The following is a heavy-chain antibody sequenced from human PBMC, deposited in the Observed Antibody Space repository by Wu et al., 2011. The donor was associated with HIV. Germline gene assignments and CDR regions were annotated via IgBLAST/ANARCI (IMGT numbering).Heavy chain of an antibody. J-gene: IGHJ3*02. D-gene: IGHD1-26*01. V-gene: IGHV1-2*02. CDR1: GYTFTGYY. CDR2: INPNSGGT. CDR3: ARWEYAFDI. Sequence: QVQLVQSGAEVKKPGASVRVSCKASGYTFTGYYIHWVRQAPGQGLEWMGWINPNSGGTNYAQKFQGRVTMTRDTSTSTVYMELSSLRSEDTAVYYCARWEYAFDIWAKGQWSPSLQ.